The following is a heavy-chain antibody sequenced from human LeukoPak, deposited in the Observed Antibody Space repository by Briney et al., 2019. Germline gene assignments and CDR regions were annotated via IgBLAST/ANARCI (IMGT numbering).Heavy chain of an antibody. CDR1: GYTFTGYY. J-gene: IGHJ3*02. CDR3: ARVGMYYENYAFDI. V-gene: IGHV1-2*02. Sequence: ASVKVSCKASGYTFTGYYMHWVRQAPGQRLEGMGWINPNSGGTNYAQKFQGRVTMTRDTSISTAYMELSRLRSDDTAVYYCARVGMYYENYAFDIWGQGTMVTVSS. D-gene: IGHD3-22*01. CDR2: INPNSGGT.